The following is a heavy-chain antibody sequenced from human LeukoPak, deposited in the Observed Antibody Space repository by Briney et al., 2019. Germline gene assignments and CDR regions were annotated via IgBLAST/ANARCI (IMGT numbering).Heavy chain of an antibody. CDR1: GGSFSGYY. Sequence: PSETLSLTCAVYGGSFSGYYWSWIRQPPGKGLEWIGEINHSGSTNYNPSLKSRVTISVDTSKNQFSLKLSSVTAADTAVYYCARDRGIAARPTYYYYMDDWGKGTTVTVSS. V-gene: IGHV4-34*01. CDR2: INHSGST. D-gene: IGHD6-6*01. J-gene: IGHJ6*03. CDR3: ARDRGIAARPTYYYYMDD.